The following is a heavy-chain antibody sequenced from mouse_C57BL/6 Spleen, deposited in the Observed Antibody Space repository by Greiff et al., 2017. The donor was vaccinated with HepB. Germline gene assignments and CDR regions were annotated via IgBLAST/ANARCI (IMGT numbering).Heavy chain of an antibody. CDR3: ARSRGDYYG. J-gene: IGHJ2*01. CDR1: GYTFTSYW. V-gene: IGHV1-59*01. Sequence: QVQLQQSGAELVRPGTSVKLSCKASGYTFTSYWMHWVKQRPGQGLEWIGVIDPSDSYTNYNQKFKGKATLTVDTSSSTAYMQLSSLTSEDSAVYYCARSRGDYYGWGQGTTLTVSS. CDR2: IDPSDSYT. D-gene: IGHD1-1*01.